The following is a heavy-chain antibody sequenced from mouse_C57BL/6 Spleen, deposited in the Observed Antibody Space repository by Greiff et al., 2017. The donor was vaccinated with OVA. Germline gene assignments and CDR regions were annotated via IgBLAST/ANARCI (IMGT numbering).Heavy chain of an antibody. Sequence: VQLQQSGAELVRPGASVKLSCTASGFNIKDDYMHWVKQRPEQGLEWIGWIDPENGDTEYASKFQGKATITADTSSNTAYLQLSSLTSEDTAVYYCTTLGSSPAWFADWGQGTLVTVSA. CDR2: IDPENGDT. CDR3: TTLGSSPAWFAD. V-gene: IGHV14-4*01. D-gene: IGHD1-1*01. CDR1: GFNIKDDY. J-gene: IGHJ3*01.